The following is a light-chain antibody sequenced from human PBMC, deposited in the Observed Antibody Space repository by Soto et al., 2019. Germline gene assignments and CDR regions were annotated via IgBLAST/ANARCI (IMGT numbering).Light chain of an antibody. V-gene: IGKV1-39*01. CDR3: QQRYSTPRT. J-gene: IGKJ5*01. Sequence: DIQMTQSPSTLSASVGDRVNITCRASQSISSWLAWYQQKPGKAPKLLIYAASSLQSGVPSRFSGSGSGTDFTLTISSLQTEDFATYYCQQRYSTPRTFGQGTRLEIK. CDR1: QSISSW. CDR2: AAS.